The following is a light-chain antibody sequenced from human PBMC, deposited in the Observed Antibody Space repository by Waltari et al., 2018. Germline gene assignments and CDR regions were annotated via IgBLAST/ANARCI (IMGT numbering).Light chain of an antibody. Sequence: QSVLTQPPSVSGAPGQRVTIPCTGSSSNIGAGFAVHWYQQLPGTAPKLLIYGNNKRPSGVPDRFSGYKAGTSASLAITGLQAEDEADYYCQSYGSDWVFGGGTKLTVL. CDR1: SSNIGAGFA. V-gene: IGLV1-40*01. CDR3: QSYGSDWV. CDR2: GNN. J-gene: IGLJ3*02.